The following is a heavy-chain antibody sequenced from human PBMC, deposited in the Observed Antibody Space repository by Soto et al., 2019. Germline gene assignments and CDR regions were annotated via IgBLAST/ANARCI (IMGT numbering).Heavy chain of an antibody. CDR2: INVHNGNT. D-gene: IGHD3-9*01. Sequence: QVQLVQSGAEVRKPGASVKVSCKASGYKFTSFGINWVRQAPGQGLEWMGWINVHNGNTEYAQNLRGRVTMTTDTSTNTANMELRSLTSDDTAVYYCARHYDILPGYFSGSDYWGQGTLVTVSS. CDR1: GYKFTSFG. J-gene: IGHJ4*02. CDR3: ARHYDILPGYFSGSDY. V-gene: IGHV1-18*01.